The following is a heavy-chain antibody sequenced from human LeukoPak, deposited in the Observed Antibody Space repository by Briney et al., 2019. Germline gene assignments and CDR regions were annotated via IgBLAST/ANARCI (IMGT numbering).Heavy chain of an antibody. CDR3: ARGFHQLLSYYYYGMDV. Sequence: SETLSLTCAVYGGSFSGYYWSWIRQPPGKGLEWIGEINHSGSTNYIPSLKSRVTISVDTSKNQFSLKLSSVTAADTAVYYCARGFHQLLSYYYYGMDVWGQGTTVTVSS. J-gene: IGHJ6*02. V-gene: IGHV4-34*01. CDR1: GGSFSGYY. D-gene: IGHD2-2*01. CDR2: INHSGST.